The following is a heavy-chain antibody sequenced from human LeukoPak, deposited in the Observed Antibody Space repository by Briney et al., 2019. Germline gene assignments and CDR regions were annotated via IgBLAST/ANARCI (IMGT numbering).Heavy chain of an antibody. Sequence: PGGSLRLSCAASEFTFSSYGMHWVRQAPGKGLEWVAFIRYDGGNKYYADSVKGRFTISRDNSKNTLYLQMNSLRAEDTAVYYCARGPSGYHNTGGQGTLVTVSS. CDR2: IRYDGGNK. CDR3: ARGPSGYHNT. J-gene: IGHJ4*02. CDR1: EFTFSSYG. D-gene: IGHD5-12*01. V-gene: IGHV3-30*02.